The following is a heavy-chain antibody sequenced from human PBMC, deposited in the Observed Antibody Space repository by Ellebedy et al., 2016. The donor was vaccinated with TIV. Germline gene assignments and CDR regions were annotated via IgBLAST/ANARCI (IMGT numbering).Heavy chain of an antibody. CDR3: ARSYYGSGSPDY. Sequence: SLKISCAASGFKFGDYYMYWVRQAPGKGLEWVSGISKNSGSVGYADPVKGRFTISRDNAKNSLYLQMNSLRGDDTALYYCARSYYGSGSPDYWGQGTLVTVSS. D-gene: IGHD3-10*01. CDR2: ISKNSGSV. CDR1: GFKFGDYY. J-gene: IGHJ4*02. V-gene: IGHV3-9*01.